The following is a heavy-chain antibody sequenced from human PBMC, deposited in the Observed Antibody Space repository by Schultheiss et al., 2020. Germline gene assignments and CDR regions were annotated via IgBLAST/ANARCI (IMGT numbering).Heavy chain of an antibody. CDR2: INHSGST. CDR1: GGSFSGYY. D-gene: IGHD2-2*01. J-gene: IGHJ5*02. CDR3: ARVWGGIVVPAAINWFDP. V-gene: IGHV4-34*01. Sequence: SETLSLTCAVYGGSFSGYYCSWIRQPPGKGLEWIGEINHSGSTNYNPSLKSRVTISVDTSKNQFSLKLSSVTAADTAVYYCARVWGGIVVPAAINWFDPWGQGTLVTVSS.